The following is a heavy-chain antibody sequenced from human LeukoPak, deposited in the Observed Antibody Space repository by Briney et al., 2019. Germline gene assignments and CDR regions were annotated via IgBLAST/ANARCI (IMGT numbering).Heavy chain of an antibody. CDR1: GGSISSYY. CDR2: IYYSGST. V-gene: IGHV4-59*01. Sequence: SETLSLTCTVSGGSISSYYWSWIRQPPGKGLEWIGYIYYSGSTNYNPSLKSRVTISVDTSKNQFSLKLSSVTAADTAVYYCARDPGGPAAISWFDPWGQGTLVTVSS. D-gene: IGHD2-2*02. CDR3: ARDPGGPAAISWFDP. J-gene: IGHJ5*02.